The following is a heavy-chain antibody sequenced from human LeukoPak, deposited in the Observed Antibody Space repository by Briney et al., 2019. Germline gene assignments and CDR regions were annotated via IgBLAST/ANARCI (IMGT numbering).Heavy chain of an antibody. V-gene: IGHV3-23*01. CDR2: ISGSDDKT. J-gene: IGHJ4*02. CDR3: AKGRGTTVTSAANY. CDR1: GFTLSSYA. D-gene: IGHD4-17*01. Sequence: PGGSLRLSCAASGFTLSSYAMSWVRQAPGKGLEWVSSISGSDDKTYYADSVKDRFTISRDNSMNTLSLQMNSLRAEDTAVYYCAKGRGTTVTSAANYWGQGTLVTVSS.